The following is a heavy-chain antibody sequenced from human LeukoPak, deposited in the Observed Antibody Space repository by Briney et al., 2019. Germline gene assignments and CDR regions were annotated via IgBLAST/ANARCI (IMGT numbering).Heavy chain of an antibody. CDR2: ISSSSSYI. D-gene: IGHD3-10*01. V-gene: IGHV3-21*01. Sequence: GGSLRLSCAASGLTFSSYSMNWVRKAQGKGLEGASSISSSSSYIYYADSVKGRFTISRDNAKNSLYLQMNSLRAEDTAVYYCARASEERITMVRGATLDYWGQGTLVTVSS. J-gene: IGHJ4*02. CDR1: GLTFSSYS. CDR3: ARASEERITMVRGATLDY.